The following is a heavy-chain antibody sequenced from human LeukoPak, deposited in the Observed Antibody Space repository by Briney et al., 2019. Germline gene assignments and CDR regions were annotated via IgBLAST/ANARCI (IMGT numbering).Heavy chain of an antibody. CDR3: VREGMGSGSYYADY. CDR1: GYTFSGYY. D-gene: IGHD1-26*01. V-gene: IGHV1-2*02. CDR2: INPNNGGT. J-gene: IGHJ4*02. Sequence: ASVKVSCKASGYTFSGYYMHWVRQAPGQGPQWMGWINPNNGGTYYAQKFQGRVTMTRDTSISTVYMELSRLRSDDTAVYYCVREGMGSGSYYADYWGQGTLVTVSS.